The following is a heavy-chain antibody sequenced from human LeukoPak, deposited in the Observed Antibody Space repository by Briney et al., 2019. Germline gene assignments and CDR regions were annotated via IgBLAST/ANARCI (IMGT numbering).Heavy chain of an antibody. J-gene: IGHJ5*02. D-gene: IGHD6-13*01. CDR2: IRIKAFGETT. Sequence: GGSLRLSCAASGFTFDDYAVSWVRQAPGKGLEWVGFIRIKAFGETTEYAASVKGRFTISRDNSKSIAYLQMNSLKTEDTAVYYCARVVVIAAAGPGGFDPWGQGILVTVSS. V-gene: IGHV3-49*04. CDR3: ARVVVIAAAGPGGFDP. CDR1: GFTFDDYA.